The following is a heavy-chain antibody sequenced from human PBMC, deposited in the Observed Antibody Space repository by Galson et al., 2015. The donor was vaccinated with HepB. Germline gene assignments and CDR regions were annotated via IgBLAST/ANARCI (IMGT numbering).Heavy chain of an antibody. CDR1: GFTFSSYA. Sequence: SLRLSCAASGFTFSSYAMHWVRQAPGKGLEWVAVISYDGSNKYYADSVKGRFTISRDNSKNTLYLQMNSLRAEDTAVYYCARDSMLPAAIHLGCDYWGQGTLVTVSS. V-gene: IGHV3-30*04. D-gene: IGHD2-2*02. CDR2: ISYDGSNK. J-gene: IGHJ4*02. CDR3: ARDSMLPAAIHLGCDY.